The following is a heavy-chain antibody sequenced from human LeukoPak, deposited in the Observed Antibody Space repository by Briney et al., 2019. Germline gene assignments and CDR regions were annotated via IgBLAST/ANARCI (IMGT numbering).Heavy chain of an antibody. D-gene: IGHD3-22*01. V-gene: IGHV4-59*12. CDR1: GGSISSSY. Sequence: SETLSLTCTVSGGSISSSYWSWIRQPPGEGLEWIGYIHYTGSTNYNPSLKSRVTISVDTSKNHFSLKLTSVTAADTAVYYCARGVHYYDSPAFDIWGQGTMVTVSS. CDR2: IHYTGST. J-gene: IGHJ3*02. CDR3: ARGVHYYDSPAFDI.